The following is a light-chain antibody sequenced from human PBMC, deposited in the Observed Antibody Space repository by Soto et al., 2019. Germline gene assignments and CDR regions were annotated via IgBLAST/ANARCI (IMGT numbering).Light chain of an antibody. CDR3: QLFDSSPPWK. V-gene: IGKV3-20*01. CDR2: DTS. Sequence: EIVLTQSPGTLSLSPGERATLTCRASQSVSSSQLAWYQQKPGQAPRLVIYDTSTRATGIPDRFSGSGSGTDFTPTTSRLEPEDFAVYHCQLFDSSPPWKFGQGTKVEIK. CDR1: QSVSSSQ. J-gene: IGKJ1*01.